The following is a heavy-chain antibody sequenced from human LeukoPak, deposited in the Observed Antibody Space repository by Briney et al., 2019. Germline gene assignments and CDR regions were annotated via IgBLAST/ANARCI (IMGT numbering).Heavy chain of an antibody. CDR1: GFTFSNAW. Sequence: PGGSLRLSCAASGFTFSNAWMIWVRQAPGKGREWVSYIFSRSESILYADSVKGRFTNSRDNAKNSLYLQMDSLRVEDTAVYCCARDFFHSSDSRPFDYWGQGTLVTVSS. CDR2: IFSRSESI. V-gene: IGHV3-21*01. D-gene: IGHD3-22*01. CDR3: ARDFFHSSDSRPFDY. J-gene: IGHJ4*02.